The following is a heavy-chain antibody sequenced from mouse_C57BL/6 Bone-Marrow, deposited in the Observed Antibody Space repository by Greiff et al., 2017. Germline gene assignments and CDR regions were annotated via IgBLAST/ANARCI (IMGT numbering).Heavy chain of an antibody. CDR3: SRYYYGSSFYWYFDV. Sequence: EVKLQESGGGLVQPGGSLSLSCAASGFTFTDYYMSWVRQPPGKALEWLGFIRNKANGYTTEYSASVKGRFTISRDNSQSILYLQMNALRAEDSATYYCSRYYYGSSFYWYFDVWGTGTTVTVSS. D-gene: IGHD1-1*01. CDR2: IRNKANGYTT. V-gene: IGHV7-3*01. J-gene: IGHJ1*03. CDR1: GFTFTDYY.